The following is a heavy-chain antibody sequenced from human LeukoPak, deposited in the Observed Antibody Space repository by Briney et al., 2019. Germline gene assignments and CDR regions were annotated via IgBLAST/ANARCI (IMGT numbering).Heavy chain of an antibody. J-gene: IGHJ4*02. CDR1: GYTFTSYG. CDR3: ATAHISNYYDSSGYYSVY. V-gene: IGHV1-18*01. Sequence: ASVKVSCKASGYTFTSYGISWVRQAPGQGLEWMGWISAYNGNTNYAQKLQGRVTMTTDTSTSTAYMELRSLRSDDTAVYYCATAHISNYYDSSGYYSVYWGQGTLVTVSS. CDR2: ISAYNGNT. D-gene: IGHD3-22*01.